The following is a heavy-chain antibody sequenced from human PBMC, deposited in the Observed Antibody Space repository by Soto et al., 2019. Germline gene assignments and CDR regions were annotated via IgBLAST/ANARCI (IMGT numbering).Heavy chain of an antibody. Sequence: SETLSLTCTVSGGYIRSGGYYWGWIRQPPGMGLELIANIYYDGSTYYNPSLKSRVTISVDTSKNQFSLKLSSVTASDTAVYYCARRYCSGGTCYWFDPWGQGTLVTVSS. CDR3: ARRYCSGGTCYWFDP. J-gene: IGHJ5*02. V-gene: IGHV4-39*01. CDR1: GGYIRSGGYY. D-gene: IGHD2-15*01. CDR2: IYYDGST.